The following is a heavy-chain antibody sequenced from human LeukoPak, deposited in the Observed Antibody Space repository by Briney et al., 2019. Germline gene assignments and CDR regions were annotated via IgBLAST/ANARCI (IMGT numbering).Heavy chain of an antibody. CDR1: GYTFTSYC. CDR3: ARDPTYCSGGSCYSSLGYGMDV. Sequence: ASVKVSCKASGYTFTSYCISWVRQAPGQGLEWMGWISAYNGNTNYAQKLQGRVTMTTDTSTSTAYMELRSLRSDDTAVYYCARDPTYCSGGSCYSSLGYGMDVWGKGTTVTVSS. CDR2: ISAYNGNT. J-gene: IGHJ6*04. V-gene: IGHV1-18*04. D-gene: IGHD2-15*01.